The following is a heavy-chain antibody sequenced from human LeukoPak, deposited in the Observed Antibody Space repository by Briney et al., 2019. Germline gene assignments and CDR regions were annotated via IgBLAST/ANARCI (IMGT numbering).Heavy chain of an antibody. V-gene: IGHV4-39*07. J-gene: IGHJ4*02. CDR2: IYYSGST. CDR1: GGSISSSSYY. D-gene: IGHD2-15*01. Sequence: PSETLSLTCTVSGGSISSSSYYWGWIRQPPGKGLEWIGSIYYSGSTYYNPSLKSRVTISVDTSKNQFSLKLSSVTAADTAVYYCARGLHRRCSGGSCYQPFDYWGQGTLVTVSS. CDR3: ARGLHRRCSGGSCYQPFDY.